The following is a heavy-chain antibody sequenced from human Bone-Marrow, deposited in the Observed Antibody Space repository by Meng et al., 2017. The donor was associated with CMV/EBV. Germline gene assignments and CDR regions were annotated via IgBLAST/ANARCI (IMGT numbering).Heavy chain of an antibody. J-gene: IGHJ5*02. V-gene: IGHV6-1*01. CDR3: ARVRTMVRGVLIFDP. CDR2: TYYRSKWYN. CDR1: VSSDTAA. Sequence: VSSDTAAWTLLQQSPSSCLGWLGRTYYRSKWYNDYAVSVKSLIAINPNTSKNQFSLQLNSVTPEDTAVYYCARVRTMVRGVLIFDPWGQGTLVTVSS. D-gene: IGHD3-10*01.